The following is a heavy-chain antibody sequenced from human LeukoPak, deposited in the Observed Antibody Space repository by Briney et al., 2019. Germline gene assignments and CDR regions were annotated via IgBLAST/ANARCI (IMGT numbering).Heavy chain of an antibody. V-gene: IGHV1-8*01. D-gene: IGHD3-22*01. Sequence: ASVKVSCKASGYTFTSYDINWVRQAPGQGLEWMGWMKPSSGNTGYAQKFQGRVTMTRDTPMSTAYMELTSLTSEDTAVYYCAKTTYYHDTRGNWFDPWGQGTLVTVSS. CDR3: AKTTYYHDTRGNWFDP. CDR2: MKPSSGNT. J-gene: IGHJ5*02. CDR1: GYTFTSYD.